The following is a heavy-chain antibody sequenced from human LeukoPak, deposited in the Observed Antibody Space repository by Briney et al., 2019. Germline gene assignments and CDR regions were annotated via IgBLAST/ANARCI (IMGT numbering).Heavy chain of an antibody. J-gene: IGHJ4*02. CDR1: GGSISSGGYS. CDR3: ARAGYGTIDY. D-gene: IGHD5-18*01. Sequence: SETLSLTCAVSGGSISSGGYSWSWIRQPPGKGLEWIGYIYHSGSTYYNPSLKSRVTISVDRSKNQFSLKLSSVAAADTAVYYCARAGYGTIDYWGQGTLVTVSS. V-gene: IGHV4-30-2*01. CDR2: IYHSGST.